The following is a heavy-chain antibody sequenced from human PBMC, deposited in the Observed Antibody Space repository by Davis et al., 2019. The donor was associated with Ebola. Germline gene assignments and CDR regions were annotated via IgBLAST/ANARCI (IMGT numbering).Heavy chain of an antibody. V-gene: IGHV3-7*03. D-gene: IGHD6-19*01. CDR2: IKQDGSEK. J-gene: IGHJ4*02. CDR3: AKGWGSSGWYYFDY. Sequence: GGSLRLSCAASGFTFSSYWMSWVRQAPGKGLEWVANIKQDGSEKYYVDSVKGRFTISRDNSKNTLYLQMNSLRVEDTAVYYCAKGWGSSGWYYFDYWGQGTLVTVSS. CDR1: GFTFSSYW.